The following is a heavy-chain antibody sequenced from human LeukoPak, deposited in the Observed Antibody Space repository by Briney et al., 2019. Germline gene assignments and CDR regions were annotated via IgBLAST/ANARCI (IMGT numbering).Heavy chain of an antibody. D-gene: IGHD2/OR15-2a*01. V-gene: IGHV3-48*04. CDR2: ISSGGGTI. CDR1: GFTFSTYS. CDR3: ARDNSPHAFDV. J-gene: IGHJ3*01. Sequence: GGSLRLSCAASGFTFSTYSMNWVRQAPGKGLEWVSYISSGGGTIYYADSVRGRFTVSRDNAKNSLYLQMNSLRAEDTAVYYCARDNSPHAFDVWGQGTMVTISS.